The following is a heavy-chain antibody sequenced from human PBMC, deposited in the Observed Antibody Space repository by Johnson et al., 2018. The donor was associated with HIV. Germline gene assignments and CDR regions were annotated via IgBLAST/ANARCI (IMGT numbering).Heavy chain of an antibody. CDR1: GFTVINNY. Sequence: VQLVESGGGLIQPGGSLRVSCAPSGFTVINNYMSWVRQAPGKGLEWVSTLYSGGSTYYADSVKGRFTISRNNSKNPLYMQMNRLRAEDTAVYYCARGPAGTVTTGNDAFDIWGQGTMVTVSS. D-gene: IGHD4-17*01. J-gene: IGHJ3*02. CDR3: ARGPAGTVTTGNDAFDI. CDR2: LYSGGST. V-gene: IGHV3-53*01.